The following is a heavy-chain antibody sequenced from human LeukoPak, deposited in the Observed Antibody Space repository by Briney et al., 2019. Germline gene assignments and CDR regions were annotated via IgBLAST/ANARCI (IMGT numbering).Heavy chain of an antibody. CDR2: ISGSGGSI. V-gene: IGHV3-23*01. D-gene: IGHD6-13*01. CDR3: ARVGSSISRHWFDP. J-gene: IGHJ5*02. CDR1: GFSFSSYA. Sequence: GGSLRLSCAASGFSFSSYAMTWVRQAPGKGLEWVSGISGSGGSIDYADSVKGRFTIDRDNSKNTLHLQMNSLRAEDTAVYYCARVGSSISRHWFDPWGQGTLVTVSS.